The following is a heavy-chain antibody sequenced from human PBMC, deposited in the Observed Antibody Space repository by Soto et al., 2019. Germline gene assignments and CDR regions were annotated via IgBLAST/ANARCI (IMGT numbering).Heavy chain of an antibody. CDR1: VGSISSGGYS. V-gene: IGHV4-30-2*01. CDR2: IYHSGST. J-gene: IGHJ4*01. CDR3: ARFLGERAIIKCFEY. Sequence: PXETLSLTSAFSVGSISSGGYSWSWIRQPPWKGLEWIGYIYHSGSTYYNPSLKSRVTISVDRSKNQFSLKLSSVTAADTAVYYCARFLGERAIIKCFEYWGHGTLVIVS. D-gene: IGHD3-10*01.